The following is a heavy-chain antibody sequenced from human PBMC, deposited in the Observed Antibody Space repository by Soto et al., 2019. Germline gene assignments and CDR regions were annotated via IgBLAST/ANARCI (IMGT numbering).Heavy chain of an antibody. CDR1: GFTFSSYG. J-gene: IGHJ4*02. Sequence: QVQLVESGGGVVQPGRSLRLSCAASGFTFSSYGMHWVRQAPGKGLEWVAVIWYDGSNKYYADSVKGRFTISRDNSENTLYLQMNSLRAEDTAVYYCASGLRQWLVDYWGQGTLVTVSS. CDR2: IWYDGSNK. CDR3: ASGLRQWLVDY. D-gene: IGHD6-19*01. V-gene: IGHV3-33*01.